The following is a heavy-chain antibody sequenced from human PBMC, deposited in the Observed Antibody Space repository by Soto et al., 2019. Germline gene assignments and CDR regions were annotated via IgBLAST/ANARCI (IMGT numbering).Heavy chain of an antibody. CDR2: ISSTTNYI. V-gene: IGHV3-21*06. CDR1: GFTFTRYS. Sequence: LRLSCAAPGFTFTRYSMNWVRQAPGKGLEWVSSISSTTNYIYYGDSMKGRFTISRDNAKNSLYLEMNSLRAEDTAVYYCARESEDLTSNFDYWGQGTLVTVSS. CDR3: ARESEDLTSNFDY. J-gene: IGHJ4*02.